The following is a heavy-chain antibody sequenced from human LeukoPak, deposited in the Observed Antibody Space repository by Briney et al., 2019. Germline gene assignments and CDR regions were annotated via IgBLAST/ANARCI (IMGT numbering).Heavy chain of an antibody. CDR3: ARDIIVQGTSWNAFDI. Sequence: PGGSLRLSCAASGFTFSDYYMSWIRQAPGKGLERDSYISSSGSTIYYADSVKGRFTISRDNAKNSLYLQMNSLRAEDTAVYYCARDIIVQGTSWNAFDIWGQGTMVTVSS. J-gene: IGHJ3*02. CDR1: GFTFSDYY. D-gene: IGHD2-2*01. V-gene: IGHV3-11*01. CDR2: ISSSGSTI.